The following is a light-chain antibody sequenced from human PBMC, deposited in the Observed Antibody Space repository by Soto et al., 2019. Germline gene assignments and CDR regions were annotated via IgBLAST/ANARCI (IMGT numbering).Light chain of an antibody. CDR3: SSYTSTYTVV. V-gene: IGLV2-14*01. J-gene: IGLJ2*01. CDR2: DVS. Sequence: QSALTQPASVSGYPGQSITISCTGTSSDVGGYNYVSWYQQHPGKAPKLMIYDVSNRPSGVSNRFSGSKSGNTASLTISGLQAEDEADFYCSSYTSTYTVVFGGGTKLTVL. CDR1: SSDVGGYNY.